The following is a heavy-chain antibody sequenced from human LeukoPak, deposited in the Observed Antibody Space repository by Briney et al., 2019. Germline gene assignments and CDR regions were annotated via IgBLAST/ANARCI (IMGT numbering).Heavy chain of an antibody. D-gene: IGHD2-21*01. Sequence: PGGSLRLSCAASGFTFSSYAMSWVRQAPGKGLEWVSAISGSGGSTYYADSVKGRFTISRDNSKNTLYLQMNSLRAEDTAVYYCAVAYCGGDCYSGGYFDDWGQGTLVTVSS. J-gene: IGHJ4*02. CDR1: GFTFSSYA. CDR2: ISGSGGST. V-gene: IGHV3-23*01. CDR3: AVAYCGGDCYSGGYFDD.